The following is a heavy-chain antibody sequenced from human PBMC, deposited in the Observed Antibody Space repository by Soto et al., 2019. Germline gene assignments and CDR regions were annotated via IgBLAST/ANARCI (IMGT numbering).Heavy chain of an antibody. CDR3: ARLPVWFGEVQDAFDI. CDR2: INHSGST. D-gene: IGHD3-10*01. CDR1: GGSFSGYY. V-gene: IGHV4-34*01. J-gene: IGHJ3*02. Sequence: SETLSLTCAVYGGSFSGYYWSWIRQPPGKGLEWIGEINHSGSTNYNPSLKSRVTISVDTSKNQFSLKLSSVTAADTAVYYCARLPVWFGEVQDAFDIWGQGTMVTVSS.